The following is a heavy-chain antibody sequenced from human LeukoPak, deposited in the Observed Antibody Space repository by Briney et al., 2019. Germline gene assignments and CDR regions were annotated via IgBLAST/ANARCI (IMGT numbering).Heavy chain of an antibody. V-gene: IGHV3-30*03. Sequence: GRSLRLSCAASGFTFSSYGMHWVRQAPGKGLEWVAVISYDGSNKYYADSVKGRLTISRDNSKNTLYLQMNSLRAEDTAVYYCARSGVYGDYGMVVYWGQGTLVTVSS. CDR2: ISYDGSNK. CDR1: GFTFSSYG. J-gene: IGHJ4*02. D-gene: IGHD4-17*01. CDR3: ARSGVYGDYGMVVY.